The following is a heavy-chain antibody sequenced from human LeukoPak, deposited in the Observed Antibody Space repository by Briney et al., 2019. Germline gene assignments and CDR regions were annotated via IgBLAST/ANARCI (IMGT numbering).Heavy chain of an antibody. CDR3: ARATGVRVYSSGWLNWFDP. CDR2: IYYSGST. CDR1: GGSIGSFY. V-gene: IGHV4-59*01. Sequence: SETLSLTCTVSGGSIGSFYWSWIRQPPGKGLEWIGYIYYSGSTNYNPSLKSRVTISVDTSKNQFSLKLNSVTAADTAVYYCARATGVRVYSSGWLNWFDPWGQGTLVTVSS. J-gene: IGHJ5*02. D-gene: IGHD6-19*01.